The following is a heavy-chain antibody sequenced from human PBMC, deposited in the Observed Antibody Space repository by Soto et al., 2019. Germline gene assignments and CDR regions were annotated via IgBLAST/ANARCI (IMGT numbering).Heavy chain of an antibody. CDR3: ARGESISVAWFDY. V-gene: IGHV6-1*01. CDR1: GDSVSGNSAA. CDR2: TYYRSKWCN. Sequence: SQTLSLTCAISGDSVSGNSAAWNCIIHSRSRGLEWLGRTYYRSKWCNDYAVSVKSRITINPDTSKNQFSLQLNSVTPEDTAVYYCARGESISVAWFDYWGQGTLVTVSS. J-gene: IGHJ4*02. D-gene: IGHD6-6*01.